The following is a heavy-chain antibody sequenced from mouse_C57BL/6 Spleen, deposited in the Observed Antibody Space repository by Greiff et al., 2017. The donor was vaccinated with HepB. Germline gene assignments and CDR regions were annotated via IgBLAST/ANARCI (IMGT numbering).Heavy chain of an antibody. D-gene: IGHD4-1*01. J-gene: IGHJ2*01. V-gene: IGHV1-82*01. CDR3: ARNWDSY. CDR2: IYPGDGDT. CDR1: GYAFSSSW. Sequence: QVQLKESGPELVKPGASVKISCKASGYAFSSSWMNWVKQRPGKGLEWIGRIYPGDGDTNYNGKFKGKATLTADKSSSTAYMQLSSLTSEDSAVYFCARNWDSYWGQGTTLTVSS.